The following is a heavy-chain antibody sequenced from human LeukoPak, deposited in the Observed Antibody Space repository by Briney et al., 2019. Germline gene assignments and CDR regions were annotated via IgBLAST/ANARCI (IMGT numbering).Heavy chain of an antibody. J-gene: IGHJ3*02. V-gene: IGHV4-31*03. D-gene: IGHD3-22*01. CDR1: GGSISSGGYY. CDR3: ARGLSKAYYYDSSGYGPMDALDI. CDR2: IYYSGST. Sequence: SETLSLTCTVSGGSISSGGYYWSWIRQHPGKGREWIGYIYYSGSTYYNPSLKSRVTISVDTSKNQFSLKLSSVTAADTAVYYCARGLSKAYYYDSSGYGPMDALDIWGQGTMVTVSS.